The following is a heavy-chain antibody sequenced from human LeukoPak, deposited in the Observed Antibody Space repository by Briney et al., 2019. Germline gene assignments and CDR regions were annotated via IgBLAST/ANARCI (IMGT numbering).Heavy chain of an antibody. V-gene: IGHV4-59*01. CDR2: IYYTGIT. CDR1: LGSLTRLY. Sequence: SETLSLTCGVSLGSLTRLYLSWIRQPPGKGLEWIAYIYYTGITNYNPSLKSRVTISLDTSENQISLKLSSVTAADTAVYFCAGSIAAANVWGQGTLVTVSS. CDR3: AGSIAAANV. J-gene: IGHJ4*02. D-gene: IGHD6-13*01.